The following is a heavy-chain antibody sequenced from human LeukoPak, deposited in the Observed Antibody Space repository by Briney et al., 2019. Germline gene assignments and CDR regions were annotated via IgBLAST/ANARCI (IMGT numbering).Heavy chain of an antibody. V-gene: IGHV1-2*02. CDR1: GYTFTGYY. Sequence: ASVKVSCKASGYTFTGYYMRWVRQAPGQGLEWMGWINPNSGGTNYAQKFQGRVTMTRDTSISTAYMELSRLRSVDTAVYYCARDMATSFGDFDYWGRGTLVTVSS. CDR2: INPNSGGT. J-gene: IGHJ4*02. D-gene: IGHD5-12*01. CDR3: ARDMATSFGDFDY.